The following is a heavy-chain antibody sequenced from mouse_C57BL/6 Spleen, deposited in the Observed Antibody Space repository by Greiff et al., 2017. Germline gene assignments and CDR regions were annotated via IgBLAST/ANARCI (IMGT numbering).Heavy chain of an antibody. CDR2: INPNNGGT. CDR3: ARKILWPYYFDY. Sequence: EVKLVESGPELVKPGASVKIPCKASGYTFTDYNMDWVKQSHGKSLEWIGDINPNNGGTIYNQKFKGKATLTVDKSSSTAYMELRSLTSEDTAVYCGARKILWPYYFDYWGQGTTLTVSS. V-gene: IGHV1-18*01. J-gene: IGHJ2*01. D-gene: IGHD1-1*02. CDR1: GYTFTDYN.